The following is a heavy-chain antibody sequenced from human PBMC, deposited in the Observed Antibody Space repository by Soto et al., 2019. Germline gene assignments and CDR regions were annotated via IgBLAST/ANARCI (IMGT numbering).Heavy chain of an antibody. V-gene: IGHV1-69*13. J-gene: IGHJ4*02. D-gene: IGHD2-2*02. CDR1: GGTFSSYA. CDR2: IIPIFGTA. Sequence: GASVKVSCKASGGTFSSYAISWVRQAPGQGLEWMGGIIPIFGTANYAQKFQGRVTITADESTSTAYMELSSLRSEDTAVYYCAKDKGYCSSTSCYSLDYWGQGTLVTSPQ. CDR3: AKDKGYCSSTSCYSLDY.